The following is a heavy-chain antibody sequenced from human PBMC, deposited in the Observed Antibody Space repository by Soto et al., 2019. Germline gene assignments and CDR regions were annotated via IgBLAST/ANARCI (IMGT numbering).Heavy chain of an antibody. V-gene: IGHV1-24*01. CDR3: AQTDSSGYSFGY. CDR1: GYTLTELS. CDR2: FDPEDGET. Sequence: QVQLVQSGAEVKKPGASVKVSCKVSGYTLTELSMHWVRQAPGRGVEWMGGFDPEDGETIYAQKFQGRVTMTEDTSTDKAYMELSSLRSEDTAVYYCAQTDSSGYSFGYWGQGTLVTVSS. D-gene: IGHD3-22*01. J-gene: IGHJ4*02.